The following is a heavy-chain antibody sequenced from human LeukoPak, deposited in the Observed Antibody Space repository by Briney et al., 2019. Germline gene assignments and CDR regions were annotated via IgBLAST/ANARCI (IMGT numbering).Heavy chain of an antibody. J-gene: IGHJ4*02. CDR3: AREARRDGYNPRGY. CDR2: INYSGST. D-gene: IGHD5-24*01. V-gene: IGHV4-39*02. Sequence: PSETLSLTCTVSGGSISSNTYYWGWIRQPPGKGLGWIGSINYSGSTYYNPSLKSRVTISVDTSRNQFSLKLSSVTAADTAVYYCAREARRDGYNPRGYWGQGTLVTVSS. CDR1: GGSISSNTYY.